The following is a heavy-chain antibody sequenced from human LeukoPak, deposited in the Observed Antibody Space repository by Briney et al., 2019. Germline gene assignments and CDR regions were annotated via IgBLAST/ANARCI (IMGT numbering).Heavy chain of an antibody. CDR3: ARGRGGDGDLYFDY. CDR2: IYYSGST. V-gene: IGHV4-59*08. CDR1: GGSISSYY. Sequence: SETLSLTCTVSGGSISSYYWSWIRQPPGKGLEWIGYIYYSGSTNYNPSLKSRVTISVDTSKNQFSLKLSSVTAADTAVYYCARGRGGDGDLYFDYWGQGTLVTVSS. J-gene: IGHJ4*02. D-gene: IGHD4-17*01.